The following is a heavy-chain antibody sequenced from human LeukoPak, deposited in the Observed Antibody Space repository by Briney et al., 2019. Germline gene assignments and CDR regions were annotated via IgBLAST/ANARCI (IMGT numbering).Heavy chain of an antibody. V-gene: IGHV3-30-3*01. CDR2: ISYDGSNK. CDR3: ARECGGDCYGFDY. J-gene: IGHJ4*02. D-gene: IGHD2-21*02. CDR1: GFTFSSYA. Sequence: GGSLRFSCAASGFTFSSYAMHWVRQAPGKGLEWVAVISYDGSNKYYADSVKGRFTISRDNSKNTLYLQMNSLRAEDTAVYYCARECGGDCYGFDYWGQGTLVTVSS.